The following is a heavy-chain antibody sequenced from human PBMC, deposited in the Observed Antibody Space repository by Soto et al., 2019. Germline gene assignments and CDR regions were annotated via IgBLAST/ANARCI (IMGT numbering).Heavy chain of an antibody. CDR3: ARGERSGYYDS. CDR2: ISYDGTIK. D-gene: IGHD3-3*01. CDR1: GFALSVYA. V-gene: IGHV3-30-3*01. Sequence: QVQLVESGEGVVQPGRSLRLSCAASGFALSVYAMHWVRQAPGKGLEWVAVISYDGTIKHYMDSVKGRFTISRDNSKNMLFLQMNSLRPEDTAVFYCARGERSGYYDSWGLGTLVTVSS. J-gene: IGHJ4*02.